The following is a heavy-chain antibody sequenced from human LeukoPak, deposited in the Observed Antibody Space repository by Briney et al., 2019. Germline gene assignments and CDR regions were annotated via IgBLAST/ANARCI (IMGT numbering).Heavy chain of an antibody. CDR1: GYTFTGYY. Sequence: ASVKVSCKTSGYTFTGYYMHWVRQAPGQGLEWMGWINPNSGGTNYAQRFQGRVTMTRDTSMSTTYMELSRLRSDDSAVYYCARYFYDSSGSSSDAFDIWGQGTMVTVSS. V-gene: IGHV1-2*02. D-gene: IGHD3-22*01. CDR2: INPNSGGT. CDR3: ARYFYDSSGSSSDAFDI. J-gene: IGHJ3*02.